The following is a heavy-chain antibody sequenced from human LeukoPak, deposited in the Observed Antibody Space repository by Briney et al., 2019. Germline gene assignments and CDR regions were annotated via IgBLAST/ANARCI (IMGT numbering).Heavy chain of an antibody. Sequence: SETLPLTCTVSGGSISSSSYYWGWIRQPPGKGLEWIGSIYYSGSTYYNPSLKSRVTISVDTSKNQFSLKLSSVTAADTAVYYCARVNSFPTYYDFWSGYYTEYYYYYMDVWGKGTTVTVSS. CDR3: ARVNSFPTYYDFWSGYYTEYYYYYMDV. CDR1: GGSISSSSYY. CDR2: IYYSGST. V-gene: IGHV4-39*07. J-gene: IGHJ6*03. D-gene: IGHD3-3*01.